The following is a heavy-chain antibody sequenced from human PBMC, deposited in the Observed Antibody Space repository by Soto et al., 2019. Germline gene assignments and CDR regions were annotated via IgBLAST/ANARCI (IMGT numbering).Heavy chain of an antibody. D-gene: IGHD6-19*01. Sequence: PSETLSLTCTVSGGSISSSSYYWGWIRQPPGKGLEWIREIYHSGSTNYNPSLKSRVTISVDESKNQFSLKLSSVTAGDRAVYYCASRVGWYRDRDNWFDPGGQGTLVTVSS. V-gene: IGHV4-39*07. CDR3: ASRVGWYRDRDNWFDP. CDR2: IYHSGST. J-gene: IGHJ5*02. CDR1: GGSISSSSYY.